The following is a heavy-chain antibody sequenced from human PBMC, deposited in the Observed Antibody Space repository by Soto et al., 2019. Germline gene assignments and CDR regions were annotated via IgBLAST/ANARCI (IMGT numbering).Heavy chain of an antibody. CDR3: ERDSRGYYFDY. D-gene: IGHD3-10*01. CDR2: IHYIGST. CDR1: GGSISTDCHY. J-gene: IGHJ4*02. Sequence: PSETLSLTCTVSGGSISTDCHYWSWIRQHPGKDLEWIGYIHYIGSTYYNPSLGSRVLISVDTSKNQYSLNLYSLTAADTAVYYCERDSRGYYFDYLGQGTLVTVSS. V-gene: IGHV4-31*02.